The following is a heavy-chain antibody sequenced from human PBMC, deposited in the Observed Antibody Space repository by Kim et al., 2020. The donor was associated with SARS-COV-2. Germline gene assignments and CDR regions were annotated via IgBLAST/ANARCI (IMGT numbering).Heavy chain of an antibody. Sequence: SETLSLTCTVSGGSISSSSYYWGCIRQPTGKGREGIGSIYDSGSSYDNLSLKSRVTISVDTSKNQFSLKLSTVTAADTAVYYCARRNRNYVSLTGYYISVTLPFDCWGQGTLVTVSS. CDR2: IYDSGSS. V-gene: IGHV4-39*01. J-gene: IGHJ4*02. D-gene: IGHD3-9*01. CDR1: GGSISSSSYY. CDR3: ARRNRNYVSLTGYYISVTLPFDC.